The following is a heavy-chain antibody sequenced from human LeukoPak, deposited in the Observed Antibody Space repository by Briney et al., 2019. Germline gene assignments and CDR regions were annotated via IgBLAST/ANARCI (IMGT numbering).Heavy chain of an antibody. Sequence: GGSLRLSCSASGFTFINYAMTWVRQAPGKGLEWVSTISSSGDYTYYADSVKGRFTISRDNSKNTLYLQMNTLRAEDTAVYYCAKESNLIVVVPAACDYWGQGTLVTVSS. V-gene: IGHV3-23*01. CDR2: ISSSGDYT. D-gene: IGHD2-2*01. CDR3: AKESNLIVVVPAACDY. CDR1: GFTFINYA. J-gene: IGHJ4*02.